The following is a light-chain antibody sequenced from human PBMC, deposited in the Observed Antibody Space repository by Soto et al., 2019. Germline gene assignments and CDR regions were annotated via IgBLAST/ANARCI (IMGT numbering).Light chain of an antibody. CDR2: GAS. CDR3: QQYGGSFPWT. CDR1: QSFSSGY. J-gene: IGKJ2*02. V-gene: IGKV3-20*01. Sequence: EIVLTQSPGTLSLSPGERATLSCRASQSFSSGYLAWYQQKPGQTPRLLIYGASTRATGIPDRFSGSGSGTEFTLIISRLEPEDFGVYYCQQYGGSFPWTFGQGTKLDI.